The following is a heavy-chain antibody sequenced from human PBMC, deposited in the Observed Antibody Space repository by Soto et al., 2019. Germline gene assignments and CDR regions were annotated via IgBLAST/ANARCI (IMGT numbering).Heavy chain of an antibody. V-gene: IGHV1-18*01. Sequence: ASVKVSCKTSGYTFSDYGISWVRQAPGQGLEWMGWISAKNGNTNFAQKFRGRVTMITDTSTNTVYTELSSLGPEDTGVYYCATDPGAFAGAMRDWGRGTLVTVSS. D-gene: IGHD3-16*01. CDR3: ATDPGAFAGAMRD. J-gene: IGHJ4*02. CDR2: ISAKNGNT. CDR1: GYTFSDYG.